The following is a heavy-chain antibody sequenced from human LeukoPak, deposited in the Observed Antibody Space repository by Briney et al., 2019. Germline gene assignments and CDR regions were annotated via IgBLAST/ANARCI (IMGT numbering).Heavy chain of an antibody. CDR1: GFTFSSYG. Sequence: GGSLRLSCAASGFTFSSYGMHWVRQAPGKGLEWVAFIRYDGSNKYYADSVKGRFTISRDNSKNTLYLQMNSLRAEDTAVYYCAKDAYSTTVNYSDYWGQGTLVTVSS. CDR3: AKDAYSTTVNYSDY. V-gene: IGHV3-30*02. J-gene: IGHJ4*02. D-gene: IGHD4-17*01. CDR2: IRYDGSNK.